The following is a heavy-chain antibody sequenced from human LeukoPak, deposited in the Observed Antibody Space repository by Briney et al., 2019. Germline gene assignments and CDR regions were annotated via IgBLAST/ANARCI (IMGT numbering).Heavy chain of an antibody. CDR1: GGSISSSSYY. CDR3: ARLIVAAAVDY. D-gene: IGHD6-13*01. V-gene: IGHV4-39*01. J-gene: IGHJ4*02. Sequence: PSETLSLTCTVSGGSISSSSYYWGWIRQPPGKGLEWSGSIYYSGSTYYNPSLKSRVTISVDTSKNQFSVKLTSVTAAGAAVYYCARLIVAAAVDYWGQGTLVTVSS. CDR2: IYYSGST.